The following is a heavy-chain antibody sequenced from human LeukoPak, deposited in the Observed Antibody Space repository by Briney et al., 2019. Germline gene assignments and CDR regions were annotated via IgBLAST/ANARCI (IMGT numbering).Heavy chain of an antibody. D-gene: IGHD6-19*01. CDR3: AKVAVAGRGYFDY. CDR2: LTGSSGST. V-gene: IGHV3-23*01. Sequence: GGSLRLSCAASGFTFSSYAMSWVRQAPGKGLEWVSALTGSSGSTYYADSVKGGFTISRDNSKNTLYLQMNSLRAEDTAIYYCAKVAVAGRGYFDYWGQGTLVTVSS. J-gene: IGHJ4*02. CDR1: GFTFSSYA.